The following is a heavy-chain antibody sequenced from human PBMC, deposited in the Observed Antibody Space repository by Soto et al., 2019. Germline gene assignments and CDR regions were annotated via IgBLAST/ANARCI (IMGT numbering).Heavy chain of an antibody. Sequence: QVQLQQWGAGLLKPSETLSLTCAVYGGSFSGYYWSWIRQPPGKGLEWIGEINHSGSTNYNPSLKSRVTISVDTSKNQFSLKLSSVTAADMAVYYCARRRRIAAAGTGNYYYGMDVWGQGTTVTVSS. CDR2: INHSGST. V-gene: IGHV4-34*01. CDR1: GGSFSGYY. CDR3: ARRRRIAAAGTGNYYYGMDV. J-gene: IGHJ6*02. D-gene: IGHD6-13*01.